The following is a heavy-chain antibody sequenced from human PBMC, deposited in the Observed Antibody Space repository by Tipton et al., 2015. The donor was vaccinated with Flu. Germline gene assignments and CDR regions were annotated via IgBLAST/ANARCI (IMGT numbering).Heavy chain of an antibody. D-gene: IGHD6-13*01. CDR2: IGSRATII. CDR1: GFTFSSYE. V-gene: IGHV3-48*03. J-gene: IGHJ5*02. CDR3: ARAGRHTGTWYDGPEMDWFDP. Sequence: SLRLSCEASGFTFSSYEMNWVRQAPGKGLEWLSYIGSRATIIYYADSVKGRFTISRDNSKKSVFLQMNSLRAEDTGIYFCARAGRHTGTWYDGPEMDWFDPWGQGTLVTVS.